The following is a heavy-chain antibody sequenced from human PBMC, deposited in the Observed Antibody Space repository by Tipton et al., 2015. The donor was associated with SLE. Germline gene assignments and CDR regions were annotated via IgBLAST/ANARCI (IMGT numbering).Heavy chain of an antibody. J-gene: IGHJ3*02. CDR2: IYPGDSDT. CDR1: GFSFTNHW. V-gene: IGHV5-51*03. Sequence: QLVQSGAEVKKPGESLKISCKASGFSFTNHWIGWVRQMPGKGLEWMGIIYPGDSDTTYSPSFQGQVTISADKSISTACLQWSSLKASDTAMYFCARLGVPAIVGAFDIWGQGTMVTVSS. D-gene: IGHD2-2*01. CDR3: ARLGVPAIVGAFDI.